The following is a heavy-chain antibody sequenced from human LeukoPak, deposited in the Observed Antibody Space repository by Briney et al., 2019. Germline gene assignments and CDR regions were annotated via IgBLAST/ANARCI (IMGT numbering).Heavy chain of an antibody. J-gene: IGHJ4*02. CDR1: GFTFSDYY. CDR2: ISSSGSTI. CDR3: ARVRIQLWLMDY. V-gene: IGHV3-11*01. D-gene: IGHD5-18*01. Sequence: PGGSLRLSCSASGFTFSDYYMSWIRQAPGKGLEWVSYISSSGSTIYYADSVKGRFTISRDIAKNSLYLQMNSLRAEDTAVYYCARVRIQLWLMDYWGQGTLVTVSS.